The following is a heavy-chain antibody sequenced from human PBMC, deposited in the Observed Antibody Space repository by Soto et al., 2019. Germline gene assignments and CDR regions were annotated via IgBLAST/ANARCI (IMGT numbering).Heavy chain of an antibody. V-gene: IGHV1-18*04. J-gene: IGHJ3*02. D-gene: IGHD3-22*01. CDR2: ISAYNGNT. CDR3: ARDGTYYYDTSHKAHDYFDI. CDR1: GCTFTSYG. Sequence: AAVKVSCKASGCTFTSYGISWVRQAPGQGLEWMGWISAYNGNTNYAQKLQGRVTMTTDTSTSTAYMELRSLRSDDTAVYYCARDGTYYYDTSHKAHDYFDIWGQGTMVTVSS.